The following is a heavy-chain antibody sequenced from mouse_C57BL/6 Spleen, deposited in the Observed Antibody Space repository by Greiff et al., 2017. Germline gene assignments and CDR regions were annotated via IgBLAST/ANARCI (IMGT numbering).Heavy chain of an antibody. V-gene: IGHV1-64*01. CDR2: IHPNSGST. D-gene: IGHD2-3*01. CDR3: ARNYDGSSWFAY. Sequence: VQLQQPGAELVKPGASVKLSCKASGYTFTSYWMHWVKQRPGQGLEWIGMIHPNSGSTNYNEKFKSKATLTVDKSSSTAYMQLSSLTSEDSAVYYCARNYDGSSWFAYWGQGTLVSVSA. CDR1: GYTFTSYW. J-gene: IGHJ3*01.